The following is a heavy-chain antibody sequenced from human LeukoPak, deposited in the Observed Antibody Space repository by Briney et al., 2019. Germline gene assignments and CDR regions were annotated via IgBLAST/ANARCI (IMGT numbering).Heavy chain of an antibody. Sequence: SETLSLTCTVSGGSISSYYWSWIRQPPGKGLEWIGYIYYSGSTNYNPSLKSRVTISVDTSKNQFSLKLSSVTAADTAVYYCARGGTSGWLYFDYWGQGTLATVSS. CDR1: GGSISSYY. D-gene: IGHD6-19*01. V-gene: IGHV4-59*01. J-gene: IGHJ4*02. CDR2: IYYSGST. CDR3: ARGGTSGWLYFDY.